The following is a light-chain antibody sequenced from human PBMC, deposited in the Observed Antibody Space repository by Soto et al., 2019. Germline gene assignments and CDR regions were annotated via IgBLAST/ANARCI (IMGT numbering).Light chain of an antibody. Sequence: DIQLTQSPSFLSASVGDRVTITCRASQGINNYLAWYQQKPGKAPKLLIYDASTLQSGVPPRFSGSGSGTEFTLTVSSLQPEDFATYYCQQHNSYPFITFDQGTRLEIK. CDR2: DAS. CDR3: QQHNSYPFIT. J-gene: IGKJ5*01. V-gene: IGKV1-9*01. CDR1: QGINNY.